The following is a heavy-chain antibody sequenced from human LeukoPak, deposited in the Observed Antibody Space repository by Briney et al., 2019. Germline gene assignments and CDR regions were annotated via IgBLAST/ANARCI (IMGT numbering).Heavy chain of an antibody. V-gene: IGHV4-61*01. CDR3: AREGYYYYYGMDV. J-gene: IGHJ6*02. CDR2: IYYSGST. Sequence: SETLSLTCTVSGVSVSSGSYYWSWIRQPPGKGLEWIGYIYYSGSTNYNPSLKSRVTISVDTSKNQFSLKLSSVTAADTAVYYCAREGYYYYYGMDVWGQGTTVTVSS. CDR1: GVSVSSGSYY.